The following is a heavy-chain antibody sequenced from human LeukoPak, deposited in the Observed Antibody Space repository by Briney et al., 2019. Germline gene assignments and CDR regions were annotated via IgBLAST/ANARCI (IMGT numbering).Heavy chain of an antibody. CDR2: INHSGST. V-gene: IGHV4-34*01. CDR3: AREDAGWPDY. CDR1: GGSFSGYY. Sequence: SETLSLTCAVYGGSFSGYYWSWIRQPPGKGLEWIGEINHSGSTNYNPSLKSRVTISVDTSKNQFSLKLSSVTAADTAVYYCAREDAGWPDYWGQGTLVTVSS. J-gene: IGHJ4*02. D-gene: IGHD2-15*01.